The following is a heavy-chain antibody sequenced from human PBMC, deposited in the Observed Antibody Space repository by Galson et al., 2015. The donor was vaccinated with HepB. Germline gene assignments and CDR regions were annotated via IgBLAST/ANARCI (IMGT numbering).Heavy chain of an antibody. CDR1: GYSFTSYW. Sequence: QSGAEVKKPGESLRISCKGSGYSFTSYWISWVRQMPGKGLEWMGRIDPSDSYTNYSPSFQGHVTISADKSISTAYLQWSSLKASDTAMYYCARHGGGPSLDYYYYGMDVWSQGTTVTVSS. CDR2: IDPSDSYT. D-gene: IGHD2-21*01. J-gene: IGHJ6*02. CDR3: ARHGGGPSLDYYYYGMDV. V-gene: IGHV5-10-1*01.